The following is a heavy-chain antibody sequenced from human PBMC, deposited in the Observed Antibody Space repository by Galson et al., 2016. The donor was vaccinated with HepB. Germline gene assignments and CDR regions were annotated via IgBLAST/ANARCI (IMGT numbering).Heavy chain of an antibody. J-gene: IGHJ6*02. CDR2: MSGSGEDT. CDR1: GFTFSSYA. CDR3: AKDLGTRGNYYYYGMDV. Sequence: SLRLSCATSGFTFSSYAMTWVRQSPGKGLEWVSAMSGSGEDTYYADPVLGRFSISRDNFRNTLYLQMNSLRVEDTAVYYCAKDLGTRGNYYYYGMDVWGQGTTVTVSS. V-gene: IGHV3-23*01. D-gene: IGHD2-15*01.